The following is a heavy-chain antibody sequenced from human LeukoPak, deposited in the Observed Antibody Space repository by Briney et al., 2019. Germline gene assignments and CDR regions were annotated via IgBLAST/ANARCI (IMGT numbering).Heavy chain of an antibody. D-gene: IGHD1-14*01. CDR1: GFPFNSFW. J-gene: IGHJ5*02. Sequence: PGGYLRLSGAGSGFPFNSFWMHWVRQGPGKGLVWVSDMNEDSTTIKYADSVKGRFTISRDNAKSSLYLQMNNLRAEGTAMYFCARGGVNPVYHCGQGTLATV. CDR3: ARGGVNPVYH. V-gene: IGHV3-74*01. CDR2: MNEDSTTI.